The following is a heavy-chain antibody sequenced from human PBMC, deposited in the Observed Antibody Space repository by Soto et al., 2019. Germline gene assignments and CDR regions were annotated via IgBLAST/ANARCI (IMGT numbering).Heavy chain of an antibody. CDR2: INSDGSTT. Sequence: EVQLVESGGGLVQPGGSLRLSCAASGFTFSTYWMHWVRQAPGKGLVWVSRINSDGSTTDYAESVRGRFTISRDNAKNTLYMQMNSLRGEDTAVYDCARDQGYCSGGSCYVAGYWGQGPLVTVSS. CDR3: ARDQGYCSGGSCYVAGY. CDR1: GFTFSTYW. V-gene: IGHV3-74*01. D-gene: IGHD2-15*01. J-gene: IGHJ4*02.